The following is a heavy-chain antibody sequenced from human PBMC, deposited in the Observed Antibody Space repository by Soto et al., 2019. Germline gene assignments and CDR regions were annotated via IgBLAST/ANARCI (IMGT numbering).Heavy chain of an antibody. CDR3: AKDSPVSGNYQDLDY. CDR2: INSDGTTT. CDR1: GFTFSGYW. Sequence: EAQVVESGGGVVQPGGSLRLSCAGSGFTFSGYWMHWVRQSPGKGLVWVSRINSDGTTTAYADSVKGRFTISRDNSKNTLYLQMNSLTDADTAVYYCAKDSPVSGNYQDLDYWGQGTLVTVSS. J-gene: IGHJ4*02. D-gene: IGHD1-26*01. V-gene: IGHV3-74*01.